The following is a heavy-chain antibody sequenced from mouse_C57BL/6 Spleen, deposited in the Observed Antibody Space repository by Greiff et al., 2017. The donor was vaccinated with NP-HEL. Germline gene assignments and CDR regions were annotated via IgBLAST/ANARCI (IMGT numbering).Heavy chain of an antibody. V-gene: IGHV1-82*01. CDR2: IYPGDGDT. CDR1: GYAFSSSW. J-gene: IGHJ2*01. D-gene: IGHD3-1*01. CDR3: AREGQLGDFDY. Sequence: VQLQQSGPELVKPGASVKISCKASGYAFSSSWMNWVKQRPGKGLEWIGRIYPGDGDTNYNGKFKGKATLTADKSSSTAYMQLSSLTSEDSAVYFCAREGQLGDFDYWGQGTTLTVSS.